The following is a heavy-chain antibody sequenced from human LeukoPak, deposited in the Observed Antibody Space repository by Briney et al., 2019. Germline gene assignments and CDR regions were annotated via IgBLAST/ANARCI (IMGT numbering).Heavy chain of an antibody. CDR2: ISPSGGST. D-gene: IGHD2-2*01. V-gene: IGHV1-46*01. CDR3: ARDTVGYCSSTSCPYGMDV. CDR1: GYTFTSYY. Sequence: ASVKVSCKASGYTFTSYYMHWVRQAPGRGLEWMGIISPSGGSTSYAQKFQGRVTMTRDTSTSTVYMELSSLRSEDTAVYYCARDTVGYCSSTSCPYGMDVWGKGTTVTVSS. J-gene: IGHJ6*04.